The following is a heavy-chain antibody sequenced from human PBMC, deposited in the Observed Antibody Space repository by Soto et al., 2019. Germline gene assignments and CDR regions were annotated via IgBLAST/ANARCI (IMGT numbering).Heavy chain of an antibody. CDR1: GGSFSGYY. J-gene: IGHJ4*02. V-gene: IGHV4-34*01. D-gene: IGHD6-13*01. CDR3: ARGAGYSSSWYYFDY. Sequence: PSETLSLTCAVYGGSFSGYYWSWIRQPPGKGLEWIGEINHSGSTNYNPSLKSRVTISVDTSKNQFSLKLSSVTAADTAVYYCARGAGYSSSWYYFDYWGQGXLVTVSS. CDR2: INHSGST.